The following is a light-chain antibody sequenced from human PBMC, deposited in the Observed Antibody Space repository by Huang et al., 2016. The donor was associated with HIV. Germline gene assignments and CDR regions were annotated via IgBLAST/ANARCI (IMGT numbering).Light chain of an antibody. CDR3: QQLNSYPPA. V-gene: IGKV1-9*01. Sequence: IQLTQSPSSLSASVGDRVTITCRASQGINSYLALYQQKPGKAPKLLIYAASTLQSGVPSRFSGSGSGTDFTLTISSLQPEDFATYYCQQLNSYPPAFGPGTKVDIK. CDR2: AAS. J-gene: IGKJ3*01. CDR1: QGINSY.